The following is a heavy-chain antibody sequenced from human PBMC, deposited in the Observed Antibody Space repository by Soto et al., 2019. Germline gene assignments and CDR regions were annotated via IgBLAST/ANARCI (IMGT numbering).Heavy chain of an antibody. D-gene: IGHD3-10*01. CDR2: INPNSGGT. V-gene: IGHV1-2*04. CDR1: GYTFTGYY. Sequence: ASVKVSCKASGYTFTGYYMHWVRQAPGQGLEWMGWINPNSGGTNYAQKFQGWVTMTRDTSISTAYMELSRLRSDDTAVYYCARPSCYYYGSGSYCYYGMDVWGQGTTVTSP. J-gene: IGHJ6*02. CDR3: ARPSCYYYGSGSYCYYGMDV.